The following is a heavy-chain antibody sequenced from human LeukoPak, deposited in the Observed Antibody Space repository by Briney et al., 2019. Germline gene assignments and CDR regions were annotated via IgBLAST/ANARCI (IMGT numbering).Heavy chain of an antibody. CDR1: GLTFSSYA. V-gene: IGHV3-23*01. Sequence: GGSLRLSRAASGLTFSSYAMSWVRQAPGQGLEWVSAVSGNGGSTLYADSVKGRFTVSRDNSKTTLYLQMNSLRADDTAVYYCAKGGPTGSNYFDFWGREPWSPSPQ. CDR3: AKGGPTGSNYFDF. J-gene: IGHJ4*02. CDR2: VSGNGGST. D-gene: IGHD1-26*01.